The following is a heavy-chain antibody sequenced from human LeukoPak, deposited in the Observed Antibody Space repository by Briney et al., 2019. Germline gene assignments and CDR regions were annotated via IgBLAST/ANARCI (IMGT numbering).Heavy chain of an antibody. V-gene: IGHV3-23*01. CDR3: AKDRYDSSGYLFFDY. CDR2: ISGSGGTT. Sequence: PGGSLRLSCVASGFTFSSYAMSWVHQAPGKGLEWVSGISGSGGTTYYVDSVKGRFTISRDNSKSTLYLQMNSLRAEDTAVYYCAKDRYDSSGYLFFDYWGQGTLVTVSS. D-gene: IGHD3-22*01. J-gene: IGHJ4*02. CDR1: GFTFSSYA.